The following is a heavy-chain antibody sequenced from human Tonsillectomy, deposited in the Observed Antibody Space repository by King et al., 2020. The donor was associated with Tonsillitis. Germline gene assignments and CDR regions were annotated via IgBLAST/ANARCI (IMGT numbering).Heavy chain of an antibody. J-gene: IGHJ5*02. Sequence: VQLVESGAEVKKPGASVKVSCKASVYTFTGYYMHWVRQAPGQGLEWMGWINPNSGGTNYAQKFQDRVTMTRDTSISTAYMALSRLRSDDSAVYYCARDLNWFDPWGQGTLVTVSS. V-gene: IGHV1-2*02. CDR1: VYTFTGYY. CDR3: ARDLNWFDP. CDR2: INPNSGGT.